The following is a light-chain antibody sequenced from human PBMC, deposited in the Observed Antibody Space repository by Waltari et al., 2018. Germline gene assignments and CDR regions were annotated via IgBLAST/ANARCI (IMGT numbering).Light chain of an antibody. CDR1: QSVLYSYNDKNY. Sequence: DIVMTQSPHSLSASLGARATLNCASSQSVLYSYNDKNYLAWYQQKPRQPPRLLIYWASTRESGVPDRFSGSGSGTDFTLTISSLQAEDVAVYYCQQYYSGPRTFGQGTKVEIK. CDR2: WAS. J-gene: IGKJ1*01. V-gene: IGKV4-1*01. CDR3: QQYYSGPRT.